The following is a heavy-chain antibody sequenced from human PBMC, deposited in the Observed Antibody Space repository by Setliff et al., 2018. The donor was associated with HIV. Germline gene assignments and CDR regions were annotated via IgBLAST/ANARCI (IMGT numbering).Heavy chain of an antibody. J-gene: IGHJ4*02. D-gene: IGHD3-10*01. Sequence: SETLSLTCAVYGGSFSGYYWNWIRQPPGKGLEWIGEINHSGSTKFNPSLKSRVTISVDTAKNQFSLKMTSVPAADTAVYYCARSLDSDFLYYFDYWGQGTLVTVSS. CDR1: GGSFSGYY. V-gene: IGHV4-34*01. CDR3: ARSLDSDFLYYFDY. CDR2: INHSGST.